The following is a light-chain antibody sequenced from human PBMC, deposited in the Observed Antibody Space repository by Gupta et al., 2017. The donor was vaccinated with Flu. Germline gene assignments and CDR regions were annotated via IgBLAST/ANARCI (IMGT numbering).Light chain of an antibody. CDR1: SSNIGINH. CDR2: DND. Sequence: QSVFTQPPSISAAPGQKVTISCSGSSSNIGINHVSWYQLLPGTAPKLLIYDNDKRPSGIPDRFSGSKSGTSATLDITGLQTGDEADYYCGTWDNSLSVVVFGGGTKVAV. J-gene: IGLJ2*01. V-gene: IGLV1-51*01. CDR3: GTWDNSLSVVV.